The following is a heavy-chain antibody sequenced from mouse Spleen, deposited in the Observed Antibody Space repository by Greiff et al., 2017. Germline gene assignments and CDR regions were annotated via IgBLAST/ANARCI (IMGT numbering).Heavy chain of an antibody. V-gene: IGHV1-81*01. CDR3: ARKGLGGNYESAMDY. Sequence: QVQLKESGAELARPGASVKLSCKASGYTFTSSGISWVKQRTGQGLEWIGEIYPRSGNTYYNEKFKGKATLTADKSSSTAYMELRSLTSEDSAVYFCARKGLGGNYESAMDYWGQGTSVTVSS. CDR1: GYTFTSSG. J-gene: IGHJ4*01. D-gene: IGHD1-1*02. CDR2: IYPRSGNT.